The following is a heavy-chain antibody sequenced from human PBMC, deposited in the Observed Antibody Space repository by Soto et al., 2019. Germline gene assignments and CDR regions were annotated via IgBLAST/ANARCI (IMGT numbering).Heavy chain of an antibody. CDR2: ISSSSSYI. D-gene: IGHD6-6*01. V-gene: IGHV3-21*01. J-gene: IGHJ6*02. CDR3: ARGGEQLVCNYYCYYGIDD. CDR1: GFTFSSYS. Sequence: GGSLRLSCAASGFTFSSYSMNWVRQAPGKGLEWVSSISSSSSYIYYADSVKGRFTISRDNAKNSLYLQMNSLRAEDTAVYYCARGGEQLVCNYYCYYGIDDGDPGATHTVSS.